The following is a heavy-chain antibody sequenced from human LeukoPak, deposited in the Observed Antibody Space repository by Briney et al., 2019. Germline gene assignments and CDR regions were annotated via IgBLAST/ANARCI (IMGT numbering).Heavy chain of an antibody. CDR2: MNPNSGNT. J-gene: IGHJ5*02. D-gene: IGHD5-12*01. Sequence: ASVKVSCKASGYTFTSYDINWVRQATGQGLEWMGWMNPNSGNTGYAQKFQGRVTMTEDTSTDTAYMELSSLRSEDTAVYYCATGGRNSGYGKQNWFDPWGQGTLVTVSS. CDR3: ATGGRNSGYGKQNWFDP. CDR1: GYTFTSYD. V-gene: IGHV1-8*01.